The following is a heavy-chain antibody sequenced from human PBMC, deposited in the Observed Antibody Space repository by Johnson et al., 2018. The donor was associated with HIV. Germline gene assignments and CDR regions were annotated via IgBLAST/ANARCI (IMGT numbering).Heavy chain of an antibody. CDR2: IKEDGSAK. CDR3: ARDRGYDAFDI. V-gene: IGHV3-7*01. CDR1: GFTFSSSW. Sequence: VQLVESGGGVVQPGGSLILSCAASGFTFSSSWMDWVRQAPGKGLEWVANIKEDGSAKNYVDSVKGRFPISRDNARNSLYLQMNSLSAEDTAVYFCARDRGYDAFDIWGQGTMVTVSS. J-gene: IGHJ3*02. D-gene: IGHD3-22*01.